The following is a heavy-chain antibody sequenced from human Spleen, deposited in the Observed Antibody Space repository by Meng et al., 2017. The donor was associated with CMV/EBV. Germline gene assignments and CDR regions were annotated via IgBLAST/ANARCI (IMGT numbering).Heavy chain of an antibody. D-gene: IGHD2/OR15-2a*01. CDR2: IYYGGSS. CDR1: RGSISSSDCC. V-gene: IGHV4-31*02. CDR3: ARGPRAISTSLSLDY. Sequence: SRGSISSSDCCWSWIRQHPGKGLEWIGYIYYGGSSFYNPSLKSRVTVSVDTSKNQFSLKLSSVTAADTAVYYCARGPRAISTSLSLDYWGQGTLVTVSS. J-gene: IGHJ4*02.